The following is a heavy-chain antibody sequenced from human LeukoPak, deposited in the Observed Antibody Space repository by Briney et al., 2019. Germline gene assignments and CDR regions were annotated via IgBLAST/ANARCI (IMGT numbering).Heavy chain of an antibody. D-gene: IGHD1-7*01. CDR1: GFTFSSYN. J-gene: IGHJ5*02. V-gene: IGHV3-21*01. CDR3: EREKTSQNIGTRKTYNWFDP. CDR2: ISNSSDNI. Sequence: GGSLRLYCSASGFTFSSYNMNRLPQAPGNGLEWFSSISNSSDNIYYADSVKGRFTTSTYNAKTSLYLQMKSLSGEDRAVYYCEREKTSQNIGTRKTYNWFDPWGQGTLVTVSS.